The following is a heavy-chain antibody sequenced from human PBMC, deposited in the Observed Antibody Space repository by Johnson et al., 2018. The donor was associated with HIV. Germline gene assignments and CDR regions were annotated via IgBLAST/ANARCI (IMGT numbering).Heavy chain of an antibody. D-gene: IGHD3-16*01. CDR1: GFTFSSYW. J-gene: IGHJ3*02. CDR3: ARGGWGDAFDI. CDR2: IKQDGSEK. Sequence: VYLVESGGGLVQPGGSMRLSCAASGFTFSSYWMSWVRQAPGKGLEWVANIKQDGSEKYYVDSVKGRFTISRDNAKNSLYLQMNSLRAEDTAVYYCARGGWGDAFDIWGQGTMVTVSS. V-gene: IGHV3-7*01.